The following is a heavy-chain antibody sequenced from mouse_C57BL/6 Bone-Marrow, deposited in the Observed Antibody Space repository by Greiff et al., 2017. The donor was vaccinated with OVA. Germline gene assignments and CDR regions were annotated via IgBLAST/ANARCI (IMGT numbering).Heavy chain of an antibody. Sequence: EVKLMESEGGLVQPGSSMKLSCTASGFTFSDYYMAWVRQVPEKGLEWVANINYDGSSTYYLDSLKSRFIISRDNAKNILYLQMSSLKSEDTATYYCARRLLRGAMDYWGQGTSVTVSS. CDR1: GFTFSDYY. CDR2: INYDGSST. V-gene: IGHV5-16*01. J-gene: IGHJ4*01. D-gene: IGHD2-3*01. CDR3: ARRLLRGAMDY.